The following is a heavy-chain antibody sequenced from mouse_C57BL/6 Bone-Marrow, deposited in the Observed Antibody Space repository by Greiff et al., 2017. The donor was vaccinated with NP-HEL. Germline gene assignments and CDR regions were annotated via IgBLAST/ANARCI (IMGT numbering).Heavy chain of an antibody. Sequence: EVQRVESGGGLVQPGASLKLSCESTEYEFPSHDMPWVRTTPEQRLELVGAINSDGGSTYYPDTIESRFIISRDNTKKTLYLQMSSLGSDDAALYYCARQDGYDEWGQGTTLTVSS. CDR2: INSDGGST. J-gene: IGHJ2*01. CDR1: EYEFPSHD. CDR3: ARQDGYDE. D-gene: IGHD2-2*01. V-gene: IGHV5-2*01.